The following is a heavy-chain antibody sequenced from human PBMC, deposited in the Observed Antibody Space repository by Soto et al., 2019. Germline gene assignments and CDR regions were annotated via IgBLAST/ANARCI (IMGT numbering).Heavy chain of an antibody. CDR2: INPKSGGT. J-gene: IGHJ4*02. V-gene: IGHV1-2*02. Sequence: QVQLVPSGAEVKKPGASVNVSCKASGYTFTVYYMHWVRQAPGQGLEWMGWINPKSGGTMYPQKYQGRVTMTWDTSSSTADMALTRLRSDDTGVYYCARDLAKGGGSAGFDYWGQGTLVTVSS. CDR1: GYTFTVYY. CDR3: ARDLAKGGGSAGFDY. D-gene: IGHD1-26*01.